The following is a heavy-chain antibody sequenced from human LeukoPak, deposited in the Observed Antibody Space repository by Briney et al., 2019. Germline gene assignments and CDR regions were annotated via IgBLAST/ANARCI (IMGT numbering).Heavy chain of an antibody. J-gene: IGHJ4*02. CDR1: GFTFDDYD. CDR3: ARDFGQLVQVLDY. CDR2: IKWNAGSA. D-gene: IGHD6-6*01. V-gene: IGHV3-20*04. Sequence: GGSLRLSCAASGFTFDDYDMSWVCQAPGKGLEWVSGIKWNAGSAVYADSVKGRFTISRDNAKNSLYLQMNSLRAEDTALYYCARDFGQLVQVLDYWGQGILVTVSS.